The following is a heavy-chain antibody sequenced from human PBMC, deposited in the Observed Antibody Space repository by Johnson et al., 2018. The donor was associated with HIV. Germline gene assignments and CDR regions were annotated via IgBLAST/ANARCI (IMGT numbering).Heavy chain of an antibody. CDR2: ISWNSGSI. CDR1: GFTFSSYA. J-gene: IGHJ3*02. V-gene: IGHV3-9*01. Sequence: VPLVESGGGLVQPGGSLRLSCAASGFTFSSYAMSWVRQGPGKGLEWVSGISWNSGSIGYADSVKGRFTISRDNAKNSLYLQMNSLRAKDTAVYYCTRLRGAFDIWGQGTMVTVSS. CDR3: TRLRGAFDI.